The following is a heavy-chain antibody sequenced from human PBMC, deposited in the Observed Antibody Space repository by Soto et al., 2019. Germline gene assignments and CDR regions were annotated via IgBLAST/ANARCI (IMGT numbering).Heavy chain of an antibody. D-gene: IGHD3-3*01. V-gene: IGHV1-46*01. Sequence: ASVKVSCKASGYTFTSYYMHCVRQAPGQGLERIRIINPSGDSTSYAQKLQSRVTMTSETSTSTVYMELSSLRSVDTAVYFCARVGGHTRYDFWSGYSGYYGMDVWGQGTTVTVSS. CDR3: ARVGGHTRYDFWSGYSGYYGMDV. J-gene: IGHJ6*02. CDR1: GYTFTSYY. CDR2: INPSGDST.